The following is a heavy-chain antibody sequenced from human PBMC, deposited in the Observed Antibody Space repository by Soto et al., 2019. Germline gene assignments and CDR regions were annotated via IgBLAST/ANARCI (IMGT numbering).Heavy chain of an antibody. CDR1: GGTFSSYA. CDR2: IIPIFGTA. Sequence: QVQLVQSGAEVKKPGSSVKVSCKASGGTFSSYAISWVRQAPGQGLEWMGEIIPIFGTADYAQKFQGRVTIPAEDSRSTAYMELSSLRSEDTAVYYCACTVSNYYGYGMDVWGQGTTVTVSS. V-gene: IGHV1-69*12. D-gene: IGHD2-8*01. CDR3: ACTVSNYYGYGMDV. J-gene: IGHJ6*02.